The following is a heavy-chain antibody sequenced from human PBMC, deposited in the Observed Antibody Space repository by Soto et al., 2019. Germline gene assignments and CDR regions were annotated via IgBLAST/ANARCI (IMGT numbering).Heavy chain of an antibody. CDR2: TFYRSRWYS. CDR3: ARAGSTMYRLHPHFDY. CDR1: GDSASTNSGA. D-gene: IGHD3-9*01. Sequence: PSQTLSLTCAISGDSASTNSGAWNWIRQSPSRGLEWLGRTFYRSRWYSDYADSVKGRININSDTSKNQFSLQLSSVTPEDTAVYYCARAGSTMYRLHPHFDYWGQGTLVTVSS. V-gene: IGHV6-1*01. J-gene: IGHJ4*02.